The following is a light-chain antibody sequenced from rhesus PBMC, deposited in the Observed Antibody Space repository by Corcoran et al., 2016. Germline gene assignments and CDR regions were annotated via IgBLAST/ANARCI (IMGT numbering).Light chain of an antibody. J-gene: IGKJ3*01. CDR3: QHYYRPPFT. CDR2: GAS. V-gene: IGKV1S17*01. Sequence: DIQMTQSPSSLSASAGDRVIITWRARQDISTDVAWYQQKPGKTPKFLIYGASALETGIPPRFSGSGSGTAFTLPISHLPSEVFATYCCQHYYRPPFTFVPGTNLDIK. CDR1: QDISTD.